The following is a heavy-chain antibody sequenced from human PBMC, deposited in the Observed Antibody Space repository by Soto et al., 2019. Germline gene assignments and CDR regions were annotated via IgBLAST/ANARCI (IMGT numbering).Heavy chain of an antibody. V-gene: IGHV3-30*18. J-gene: IGHJ4*02. CDR2: ISYDGSNK. CDR1: GFTFSSYG. D-gene: IGHD3-10*01. Sequence: QVQLVESGGGVDQPGRSLRLSCAASGFTFSSYGMHWVRQAPGKGLEWVAVISYDGSNKYYADSVKGRFTISRDNSKNTLYLQMNSLRAEDTAVYYCAKLSGRLPDFDYWGQGTLVTVSS. CDR3: AKLSGRLPDFDY.